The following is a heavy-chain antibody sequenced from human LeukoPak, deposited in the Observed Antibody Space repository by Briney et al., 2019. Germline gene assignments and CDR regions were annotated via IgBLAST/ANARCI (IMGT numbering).Heavy chain of an antibody. J-gene: IGHJ4*02. CDR1: GFSFSTYS. Sequence: PGGSLRLSCAASGFSFSTYSMIWVRQAPGKGLEWVSSVSGTSEYKYYADSVRGRFTISRDNAKNTVYLQMNSLRAEDTAVYYCARWYSSGWYSDYWGQGTLVTVSS. CDR2: VSGTSEYK. D-gene: IGHD6-19*01. CDR3: ARWYSSGWYSDY. V-gene: IGHV3-21*06.